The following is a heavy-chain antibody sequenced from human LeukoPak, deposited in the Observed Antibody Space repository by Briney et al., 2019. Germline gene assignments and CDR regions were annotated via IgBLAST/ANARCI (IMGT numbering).Heavy chain of an antibody. D-gene: IGHD3-10*01. CDR2: IYYSGST. CDR3: AREVRTYYYGSGSSDNWFDP. J-gene: IGHJ5*02. V-gene: IGHV4-59*01. Sequence: SETLSLTCTVSGGSLSSYYWSWIRQPPGKGLEWIGYIYYSGSTNYNPSLKSRVTISVDTSKNQFSLKLSSVTAADTAVYYCAREVRTYYYGSGSSDNWFDPWGQGTLVTVSS. CDR1: GGSLSSYY.